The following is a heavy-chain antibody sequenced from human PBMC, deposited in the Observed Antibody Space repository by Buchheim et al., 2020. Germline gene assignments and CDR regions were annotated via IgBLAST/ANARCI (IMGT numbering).Heavy chain of an antibody. D-gene: IGHD6-13*01. CDR2: VNPNSGNT. CDR3: VRGSGYSSYLTQDY. CDR1: GYTFTSYQ. Sequence: QVQLVQSGAEVKKPGASVKVSCKASGYTFTSYQISWVRQATGQGLEWMGWVNPNSGNTGYAQKFQGRVTMTGHTSISTVYMELSSLTSEDTALYYCVRGSGYSSYLTQDYWGQGTL. J-gene: IGHJ4*02. V-gene: IGHV1-8*01.